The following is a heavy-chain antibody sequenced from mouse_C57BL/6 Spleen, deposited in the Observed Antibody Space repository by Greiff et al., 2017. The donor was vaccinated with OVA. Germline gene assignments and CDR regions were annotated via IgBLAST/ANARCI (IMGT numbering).Heavy chain of an antibody. CDR3: AREEEGWAY. Sequence: EVQVVESGGGLVKPGGSLKLSCAASGFTFSSYAMSWVRQTPEKRLEWVATISDGGSYTYYPDNVKGRFTISRDNAKNNLYLQMSHLKSEDTAMYYCAREEEGWAYWGQGTLVTVSA. CDR2: ISDGGSYT. J-gene: IGHJ3*01. V-gene: IGHV5-4*01. D-gene: IGHD2-3*01. CDR1: GFTFSSYA.